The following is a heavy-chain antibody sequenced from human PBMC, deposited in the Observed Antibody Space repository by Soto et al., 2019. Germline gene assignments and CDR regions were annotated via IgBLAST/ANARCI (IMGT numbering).Heavy chain of an antibody. CDR1: GYTLTSYG. J-gene: IGHJ4*02. Sequence: TSVEVTCKASGYTLTSYGISWVRQAPEQGPEWLGWISAYNGNTNYAQKLQGRVTMTTDTSTSTAYMELRRLRSDDTAVYYCARDLAALVDSSGYFTFDYWGQGTLVTVSS. CDR2: ISAYNGNT. V-gene: IGHV1-18*04. D-gene: IGHD3-22*01. CDR3: ARDLAALVDSSGYFTFDY.